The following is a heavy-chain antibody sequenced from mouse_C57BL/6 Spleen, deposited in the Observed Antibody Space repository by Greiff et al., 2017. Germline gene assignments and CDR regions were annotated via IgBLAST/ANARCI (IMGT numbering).Heavy chain of an antibody. Sequence: QVQLQQPGAELVMPGASVKLSCKASGYTFTSYWMHWVKQRPGQGLEWIGEIDPSDSYTNYNQKFKGKSTLTVDKSSSTAYMQLSSLTSEDSAVYYCARPYYYGSSLFDYWGQGTTLTVSS. CDR3: ARPYYYGSSLFDY. J-gene: IGHJ2*01. V-gene: IGHV1-69*01. CDR1: GYTFTSYW. CDR2: IDPSDSYT. D-gene: IGHD1-1*01.